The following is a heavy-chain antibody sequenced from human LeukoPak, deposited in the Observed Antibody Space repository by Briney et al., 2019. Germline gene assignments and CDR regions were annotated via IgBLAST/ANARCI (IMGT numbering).Heavy chain of an antibody. J-gene: IGHJ4*02. CDR2: IKSKTDGGTT. CDR3: ITFSMIVVVIAD. CDR1: GFTFSNAW. V-gene: IGHV3-15*01. D-gene: IGHD3-22*01. Sequence: GGSLRLSCAASGFTFSNAWMSWVRQAPGKGLEWVGRIKSKTDGGTTDYAAPVKGRFTISRDDSKNTLYLQMNSLKTEDTAFHYCITFSMIVVVIADWGQGTLVTVSS.